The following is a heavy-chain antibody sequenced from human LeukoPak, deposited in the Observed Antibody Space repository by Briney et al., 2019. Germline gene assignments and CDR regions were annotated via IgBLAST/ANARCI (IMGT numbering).Heavy chain of an antibody. D-gene: IGHD3-16*01. J-gene: IGHJ4*02. CDR3: ARYVGLWGFDY. Sequence: SETLSLTCTVSGGSISNYYWSWIRQSPGKGLEWIANIYYSGNTKYNPSLKSRVTISADTSKNLFSLKLSSVTAADTAVYYCARYVGLWGFDYWGQGTLVTVSS. V-gene: IGHV4-59*08. CDR1: GGSISNYY. CDR2: IYYSGNT.